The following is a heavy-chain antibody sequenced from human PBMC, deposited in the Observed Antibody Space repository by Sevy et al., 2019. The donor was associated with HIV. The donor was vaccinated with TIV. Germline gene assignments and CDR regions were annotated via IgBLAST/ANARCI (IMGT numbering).Heavy chain of an antibody. CDR2: IKQDGSEK. CDR3: ARAPVGSGWYFPRGIDY. CDR1: GFTFSTYW. D-gene: IGHD6-13*01. V-gene: IGHV3-7*01. J-gene: IGHJ4*02. Sequence: GGSLRLSCAASGFTFSTYWMTWVRQAPGKGLEWVANIKQDGSEKYYAESVKGRLTVSRDNTKNSQYLQLNSLRAEDTAIYYCARAPVGSGWYFPRGIDYWGQGTLVTVSS.